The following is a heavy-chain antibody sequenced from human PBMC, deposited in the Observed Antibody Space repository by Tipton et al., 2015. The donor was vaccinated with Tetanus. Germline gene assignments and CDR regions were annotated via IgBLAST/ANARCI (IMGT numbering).Heavy chain of an antibody. D-gene: IGHD1-1*01. CDR1: GDSFTGFY. CDR3: ARANNDFPKKGPFDS. V-gene: IGHV4-59*01. CDR2: IYHSGST. J-gene: IGHJ4*02. Sequence: TLSLTCAVSGDSFTGFYWSWIRQPPGKQLEWVGYIYHSGSTNYNPSLKSRVSISFGTSKNQFSLNLESVTAADTAFYYCARANNDFPKKGPFDSWGQGTLVIVSS.